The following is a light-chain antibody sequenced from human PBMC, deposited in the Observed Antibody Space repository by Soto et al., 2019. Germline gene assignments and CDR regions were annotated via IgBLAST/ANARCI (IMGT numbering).Light chain of an antibody. V-gene: IGKV3-15*01. Sequence: EIVMTQSPGTLSVSPEEGDTLSCSASQSFSTNLAWYQQKPYQAPRLHISRASTTATGMPARFSGSGSGTEFTLTISSLQSEDFAVYYFQQYYTWPRTVGQGNRVEIK. CDR2: RAS. J-gene: IGKJ1*01. CDR1: QSFSTN. CDR3: QQYYTWPRT.